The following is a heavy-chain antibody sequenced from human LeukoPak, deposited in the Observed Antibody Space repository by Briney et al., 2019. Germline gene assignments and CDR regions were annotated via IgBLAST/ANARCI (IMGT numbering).Heavy chain of an antibody. V-gene: IGHV3-7*01. CDR3: ARARGGYDLDY. J-gene: IGHJ4*02. Sequence: GGSLRLSCAASGVTSSSYWMSWVRQAPGKGLEWVANIKQDGSEKYYVDSVKGRFTISRDNAKNSLYLQMNSLRAEDTAVYYCARARGGYDLDYWGQGTLDTVSS. D-gene: IGHD3-10*01. CDR1: GVTSSSYW. CDR2: IKQDGSEK.